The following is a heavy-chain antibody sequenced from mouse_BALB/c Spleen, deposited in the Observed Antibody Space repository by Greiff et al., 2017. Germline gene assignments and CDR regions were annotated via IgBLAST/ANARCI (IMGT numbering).Heavy chain of an antibody. D-gene: IGHD2-14*01. Sequence: EVHLVESGPGLVKPSQSLSLTCTVTGYSITSDYAWNWIRQFPGNKLEWMGYISYSGSTSYNPSLKSRISITRDTSKNQFFLQLNSVTTEDTATYYCARVKVRDYAMDYWGQGTSVTVSS. V-gene: IGHV3-2*02. CDR2: ISYSGST. CDR3: ARVKVRDYAMDY. CDR1: GYSITSDYA. J-gene: IGHJ4*01.